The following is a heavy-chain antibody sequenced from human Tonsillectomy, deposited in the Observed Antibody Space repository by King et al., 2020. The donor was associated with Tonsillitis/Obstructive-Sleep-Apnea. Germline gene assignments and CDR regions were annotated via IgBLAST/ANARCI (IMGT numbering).Heavy chain of an antibody. J-gene: IGHJ4*02. Sequence: VQLVESGGEVKKPGASVKVSCKASGYTFSSYGISWVRQAPGQGLEWMGWISVYNGNTNYAQKLQGRVTMTTDTSTSTAYMELRSLRSDDTAVYYCAREMYYYDSSGYYYPAGLLDYWGQGTLVTVSS. CDR1: GYTFSSYG. V-gene: IGHV1-18*01. CDR3: AREMYYYDSSGYYYPAGLLDY. D-gene: IGHD3-22*01. CDR2: ISVYNGNT.